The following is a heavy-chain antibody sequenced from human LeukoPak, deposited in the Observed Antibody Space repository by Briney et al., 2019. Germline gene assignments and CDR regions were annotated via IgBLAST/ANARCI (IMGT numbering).Heavy chain of an antibody. CDR1: GFTFSDYY. J-gene: IGHJ4*02. V-gene: IGHV3-11*01. CDR3: ARVEDSSGWLYYFDY. Sequence: GGSLRLSCAASGFTFSDYYMSWIRQALGKGLEWVSYISSSGSTIYYADSVKGRFTISRDNAKNSLYLQMNSLRAEDTAVYYCARVEDSSGWLYYFDYWGQGTLVTVSS. D-gene: IGHD6-19*01. CDR2: ISSSGSTI.